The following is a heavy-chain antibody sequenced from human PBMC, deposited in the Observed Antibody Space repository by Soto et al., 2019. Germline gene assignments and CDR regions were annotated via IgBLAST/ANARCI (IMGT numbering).Heavy chain of an antibody. D-gene: IGHD3-22*01. CDR1: GGSISSYY. CDR3: TRTSYYDSSGYYNMDV. CDR2: IYYSGST. Sequence: SETLSLTCTVSGGSISSYYWSWIRQPPGKGLEWIGYIYYSGSTNYNPSLKSRVTISIDTSKNQFSLKLTSVTAADTADYYCTRTSYYDSSGYYNMDVWGQGTTVTVSS. J-gene: IGHJ6*02. V-gene: IGHV4-59*12.